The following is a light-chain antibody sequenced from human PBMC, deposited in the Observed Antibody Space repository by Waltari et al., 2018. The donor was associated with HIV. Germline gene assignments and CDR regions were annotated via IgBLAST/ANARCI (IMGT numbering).Light chain of an antibody. Sequence: EVVLTQSPSTLSLSQGERATLSCRASQNIGNYLAWYQQKPGQAPRLLIYGASSRATGIPDRFSGSGSGTDFTLTISRLEPEDFAVYYCQQYGSSPLTFGGGTKVEIK. CDR1: QNIGNY. V-gene: IGKV3-20*01. CDR2: GAS. CDR3: QQYGSSPLT. J-gene: IGKJ4*01.